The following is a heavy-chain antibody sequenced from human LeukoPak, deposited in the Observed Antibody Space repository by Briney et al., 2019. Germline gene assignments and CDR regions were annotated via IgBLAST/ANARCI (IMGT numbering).Heavy chain of an antibody. D-gene: IGHD3-3*01. J-gene: IGHJ4*02. CDR2: IYYSGST. V-gene: IGHV4-39*07. CDR1: GGSISSSSYY. Sequence: SETLSLTCTVSGGSISSSSYYWGWIRQPPGKGLEWIGSIYYSGSTYYNPSLKSRVTISVDTSKNQFSLKLSSVTAADTAVYYCARRSFGVVTYWGQGTLVTVSS. CDR3: ARRSFGVVTY.